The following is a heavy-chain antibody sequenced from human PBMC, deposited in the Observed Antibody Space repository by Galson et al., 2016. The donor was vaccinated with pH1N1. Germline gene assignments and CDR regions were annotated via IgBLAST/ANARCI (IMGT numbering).Heavy chain of an antibody. D-gene: IGHD2-15*01. J-gene: IGHJ6*02. V-gene: IGHV3-33*01. CDR1: GFAFSNSG. CDR3: ARGYPGFSYYGMDV. CDR2: IWYDGSNK. Sequence: SLRLSCAASGFAFSNSGMHWVRQAPGKGLEWVALIWYDGSNKYYADSVKGRFTISRDSSKNTLYLQMNSLRPEDTAVYYCARGYPGFSYYGMDVWGQGTTVTVSS.